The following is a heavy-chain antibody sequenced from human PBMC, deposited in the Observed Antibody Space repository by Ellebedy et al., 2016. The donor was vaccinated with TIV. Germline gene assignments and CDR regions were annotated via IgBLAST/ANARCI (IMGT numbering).Heavy chain of an antibody. CDR3: AKEISGGSGSDYANFDY. CDR2: ISWDSGSI. V-gene: IGHV3-9*01. J-gene: IGHJ4*02. D-gene: IGHD3-10*01. CDR1: GFTFNDYA. Sequence: SLKISCAASGFTFNDYAMHWVRQAPGKGLEWVSGISWDSGSIGYADSVKGRFTISRDNAKTSLYLQMNSLRAEDTALYYCAKEISGGSGSDYANFDYWGQGTLVTVSS.